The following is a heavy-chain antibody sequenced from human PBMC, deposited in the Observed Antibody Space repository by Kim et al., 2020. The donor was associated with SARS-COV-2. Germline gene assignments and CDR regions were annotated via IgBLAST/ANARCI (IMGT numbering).Heavy chain of an antibody. CDR3: ARRQSLVTAARYFDL. V-gene: IGHV5-51*01. CDR1: GYSFSTYW. CDR2: IYPGDSDV. Sequence: GESLKISCQGSGYSFSTYWIDWVRQMPGKGLEWMVIIYPGDSDVRYSPSLQGQVTISVDKSINTAYLQWSSLKASDTAIYYCARRQSLVTAARYFDLWGRGTLVTVSS. D-gene: IGHD3-16*02. J-gene: IGHJ2*01.